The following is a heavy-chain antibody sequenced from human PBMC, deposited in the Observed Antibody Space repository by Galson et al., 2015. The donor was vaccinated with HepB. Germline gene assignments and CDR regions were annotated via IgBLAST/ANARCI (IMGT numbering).Heavy chain of an antibody. J-gene: IGHJ3*02. CDR2: IRYDGSNK. CDR1: GFTFSSYG. CDR3: AKAPTYDSSGYYWNDAFDI. V-gene: IGHV3-30*02. Sequence: SLRLSCAASGFTFSSYGMHWVRQAPSKGLEWVAFIRYDGSNKYYADSVKGRFTISRDNSKNTLYLQMNSLRAEDTAVYYCAKAPTYDSSGYYWNDAFDIWGQGTMVTVSS. D-gene: IGHD3-22*01.